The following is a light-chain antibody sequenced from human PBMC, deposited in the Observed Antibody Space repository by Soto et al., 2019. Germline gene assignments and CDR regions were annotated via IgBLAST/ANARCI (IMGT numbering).Light chain of an antibody. CDR3: SSYTNTGTLVV. J-gene: IGLJ3*02. V-gene: IGLV2-14*01. Sequence: QSALTQPASVSGSPGQSITISCSGSGSDIGTYNFVSWYQHHPGRAPKLIISEVANRPSGVSDRFSASKSGSLASLTISGLQADDEAVYYCSSYTNTGTLVVFGVGTKVTVL. CDR2: EVA. CDR1: GSDIGTYNF.